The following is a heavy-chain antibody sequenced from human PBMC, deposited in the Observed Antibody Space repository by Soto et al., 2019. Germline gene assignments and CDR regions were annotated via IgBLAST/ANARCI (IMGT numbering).Heavy chain of an antibody. CDR1: GGTFSSYT. V-gene: IGHV1-69*02. Sequence: QVQLVQSGAEVKKPGSSVKVSCKASGGTFSSYTISWVRQAPGQGLEWMGRIIPILGIANYAQKFQGRVTITADKSTSTAYMELSSLRSEDTAVYYCARHIVVVVAAVGMDVWGQGTTVTVSS. D-gene: IGHD2-15*01. J-gene: IGHJ6*02. CDR2: IIPILGIA. CDR3: ARHIVVVVAAVGMDV.